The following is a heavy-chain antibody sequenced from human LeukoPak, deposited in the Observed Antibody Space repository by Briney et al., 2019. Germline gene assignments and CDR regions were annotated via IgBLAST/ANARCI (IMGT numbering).Heavy chain of an antibody. Sequence: ASVKVSCKASGYTFTSYGISWVRQAPGQGLEWMGWISAYNGNTNYAQKLQGRVTMTTDTSTSTAYMELRSLRSDDTAVYYCARDSSGWYSYYYYGMDVWGQGTTVIVSS. CDR2: ISAYNGNT. CDR3: ARDSSGWYSYYYYGMDV. J-gene: IGHJ6*02. V-gene: IGHV1-18*01. D-gene: IGHD6-19*01. CDR1: GYTFTSYG.